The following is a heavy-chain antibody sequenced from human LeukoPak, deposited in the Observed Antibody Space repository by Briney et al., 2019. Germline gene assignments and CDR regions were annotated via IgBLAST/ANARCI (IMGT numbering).Heavy chain of an antibody. CDR2: ISYDGSNK. D-gene: IGHD2/OR15-2a*01. J-gene: IGHJ4*02. CDR1: GFTFSSYA. CDR3: ARDVLAASPPYYFDY. Sequence: PGGSRRLSCAASGFTFSSYAMHWVRQAPGKGLEWVAVISYDGSNKYYADSVKGRFTISRDNSKNTLYLQMNSLRAEDTAVYYCARDVLAASPPYYFDYWGQGTLVTVSS. V-gene: IGHV3-30*04.